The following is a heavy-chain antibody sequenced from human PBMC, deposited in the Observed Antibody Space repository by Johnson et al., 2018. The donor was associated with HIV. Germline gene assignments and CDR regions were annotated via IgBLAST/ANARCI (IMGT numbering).Heavy chain of an antibody. V-gene: IGHV3-NL1*01. CDR3: AREGGLMTTVGGLFDTGVLDI. J-gene: IGHJ3*02. Sequence: QVQLVESGGGVVQPGRSLRLSCAASGFTFSSYAMHWVRQAPGKGLEWVAVIYSGGSTYYADSVKGRFTISRDNSKNTLYLQMNSLRAEDTAVYYWAREGGLMTTVGGLFDTGVLDIWGQGTMVTVSS. CDR1: GFTFSSYA. CDR2: IYSGGST. D-gene: IGHD3-16*02.